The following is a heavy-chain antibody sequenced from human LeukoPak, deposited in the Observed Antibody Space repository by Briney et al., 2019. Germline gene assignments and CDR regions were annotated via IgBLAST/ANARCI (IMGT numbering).Heavy chain of an antibody. CDR1: GFTFSSYS. J-gene: IGHJ4*02. V-gene: IGHV3-48*01. CDR2: ISSSSSTI. D-gene: IGHD3-10*01. Sequence: GGSLRLSCAASGFTFSSYSMNWVRQAPGKGLEWVSYISSSSSTIYYADSVKGRFTISRDNAKNSLYLQMNSLRAEDTAVYYCARVSSGIWWNFDYWGQGTLVSVSS. CDR3: ARVSSGIWWNFDY.